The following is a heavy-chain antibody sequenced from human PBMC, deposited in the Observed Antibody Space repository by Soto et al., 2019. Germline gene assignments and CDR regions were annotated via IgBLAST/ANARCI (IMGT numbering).Heavy chain of an antibody. CDR3: ASTTDGGYSYGYGAMDV. CDR2: ISSSSSYI. Sequence: PGGSLRLSCAASGFTFSSYSMNWVRQAPGKGLEWVSSISSSSSYIYYADSVKGRFTISRDNAKNSLYLQMNSLRAEDTAVYYCASTTDGGYSYGYGAMDVWGQGTTVTVSS. D-gene: IGHD5-18*01. J-gene: IGHJ6*02. CDR1: GFTFSSYS. V-gene: IGHV3-21*01.